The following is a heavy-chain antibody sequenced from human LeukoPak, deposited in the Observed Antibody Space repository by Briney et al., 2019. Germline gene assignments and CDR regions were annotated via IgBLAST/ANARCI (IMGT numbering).Heavy chain of an antibody. D-gene: IGHD3-22*01. CDR1: GFTFSSYG. J-gene: IGHJ5*02. CDR3: AKIGDWNYYDSSGYP. Sequence: GGSLRLSCAASGFTFSSYGMHWVRQAPGKGLEWVAVISYDGSNKYYADPVKGRFTISRDNSKNTLYLQMNSLRAEDTAVYYCAKIGDWNYYDSSGYPWGQGTLVTVSS. CDR2: ISYDGSNK. V-gene: IGHV3-30*18.